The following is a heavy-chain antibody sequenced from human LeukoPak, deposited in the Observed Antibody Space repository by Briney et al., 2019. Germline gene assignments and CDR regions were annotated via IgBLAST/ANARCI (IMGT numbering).Heavy chain of an antibody. CDR2: ISGSGGST. Sequence: GGSLRLSCAASGFTFSSYAMSWVRQAPGKGLEWVSAISGSGGSTYYADSVKGRFTISRDNSKNTLYLQMNSLRAEDTAVYYCAGSIWFGESTSDYWGQGTLVTVSS. CDR1: GFTFSSYA. J-gene: IGHJ4*02. D-gene: IGHD3-10*01. CDR3: AGSIWFGESTSDY. V-gene: IGHV3-23*01.